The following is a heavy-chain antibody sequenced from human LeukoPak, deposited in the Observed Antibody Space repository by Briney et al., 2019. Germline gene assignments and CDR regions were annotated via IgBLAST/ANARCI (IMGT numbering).Heavy chain of an antibody. CDR3: ARAEWELLSFNAFDI. D-gene: IGHD1-26*01. Sequence: GESLKISGKGSGYSFTSYWIGWVRQMPGKGLEWMGIIYPGDSDTRYSPSFQGQVIISADKSISTAYLQWSSLKASDTAMYYCARAEWELLSFNAFDIWGQGTMVTVSS. CDR2: IYPGDSDT. J-gene: IGHJ3*02. V-gene: IGHV5-51*01. CDR1: GYSFTSYW.